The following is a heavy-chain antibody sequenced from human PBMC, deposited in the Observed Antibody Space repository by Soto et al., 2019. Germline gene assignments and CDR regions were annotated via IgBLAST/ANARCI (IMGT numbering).Heavy chain of an antibody. Sequence: TLSLTRPVCGRSFCCYFGSWIRQPPGKGLEWIGEINHSGSTNYNPSLKSRVTISVDTSKNQFSLKLSSVTAADTAVYYCARVWGGAFDIWCQGTMVT. CDR2: INHSGST. CDR1: GRSFCCYF. V-gene: IGHV4-34*01. CDR3: ARVWGGAFDI. J-gene: IGHJ3*02. D-gene: IGHD3-10*01.